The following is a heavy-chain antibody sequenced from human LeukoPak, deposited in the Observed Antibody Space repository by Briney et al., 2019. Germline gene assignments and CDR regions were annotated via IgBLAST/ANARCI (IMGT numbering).Heavy chain of an antibody. CDR1: GFTFSTYN. Sequence: GGSLRLSCVGSGFTFSTYNMNWFRQAPGKGLEWVSYINKAGDSIYYAHSVKGRFTISRDNAKNSLYLQMSSLRVEDTAVYNCELDSYDSSPSHIWFDPWGQGTLVTVSS. V-gene: IGHV3-48*03. D-gene: IGHD3-22*01. CDR3: ELDSYDSSPSHIWFDP. J-gene: IGHJ5*02. CDR2: INKAGDSI.